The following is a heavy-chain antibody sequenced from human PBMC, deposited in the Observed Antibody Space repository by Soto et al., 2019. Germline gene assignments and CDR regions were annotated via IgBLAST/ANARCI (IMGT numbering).Heavy chain of an antibody. CDR1: GYTFTGYY. V-gene: IGHV1-2*04. J-gene: IGHJ6*02. D-gene: IGHD3-3*01. Sequence: ASVKVSCKASGYTFTGYYMHWVRQAPGQGLEWMGWINPNSGGTNYAQKFQGWVTMTRDTSISTAYMELSRLRSDDTAVYYCAREGITIFGVVINPYYYYGMDVWGQGTTVTVSS. CDR2: INPNSGGT. CDR3: AREGITIFGVVINPYYYYGMDV.